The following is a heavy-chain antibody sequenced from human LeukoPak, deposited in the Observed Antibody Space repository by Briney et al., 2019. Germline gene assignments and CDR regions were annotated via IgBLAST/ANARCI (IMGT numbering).Heavy chain of an antibody. V-gene: IGHV4-34*01. J-gene: IGHJ4*02. D-gene: IGHD1-26*01. CDR2: INHSGST. CDR3: ARAWEGALDY. CDR1: GGSFSGYY. Sequence: PSETLSLTCAVYGGSFSGYYWSWIRQPPGKGLEWIGEINHSGSTNYNPSLKSRVTISVDRSKNQFSLKLSSVTAADTAVYYCARAWEGALDYWGQGTLVTVSS.